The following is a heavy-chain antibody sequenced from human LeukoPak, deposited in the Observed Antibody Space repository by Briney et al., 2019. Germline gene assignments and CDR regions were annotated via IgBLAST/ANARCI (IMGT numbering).Heavy chain of an antibody. V-gene: IGHV3-23*01. CDR3: AKDPPHVSWLFDY. J-gene: IGHJ4*02. Sequence: PGGSLRLSCAASGFTFRSYAMSWVRQAPGKGLEWVSAITNSGGTTNYADSVKDRFTISRHNSKNALYLEMNSLRAEDTAVYYCAKDPPHVSWLFDYWGQGTLVTVSS. CDR2: ITNSGGTT. D-gene: IGHD3-16*01. CDR1: GFTFRSYA.